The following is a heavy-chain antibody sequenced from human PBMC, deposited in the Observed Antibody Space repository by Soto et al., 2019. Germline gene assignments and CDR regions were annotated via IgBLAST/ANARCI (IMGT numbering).Heavy chain of an antibody. CDR1: GFTFSSYA. CDR3: VKGLTIFGALFDY. J-gene: IGHJ4*02. D-gene: IGHD3-3*01. Sequence: VGTLRLSCSASGFTFSSYAMHWVRQAQGKGLEYVSAISSNGGSTYYADSVKGRFTISRDNSKNTLYLQMSSLRAEDTAVYYCVKGLTIFGALFDYWGQGTLVTVSS. V-gene: IGHV3-64D*06. CDR2: ISSNGGST.